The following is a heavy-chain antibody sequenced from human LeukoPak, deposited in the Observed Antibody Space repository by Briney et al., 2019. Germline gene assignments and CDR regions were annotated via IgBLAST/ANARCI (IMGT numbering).Heavy chain of an antibody. V-gene: IGHV1-69*13. J-gene: IGHJ5*02. CDR3: ARDQEGGVGAHTWFDP. CDR1: GGTFSSYA. Sequence: AASVKVSCKASGGTFSSYAISWVRQAPGQGLEWMGGIIPIFGTANYAQKFQGKVTITADGSTSTAYMELSSLRSEDTAVYYCARDQEGGVGAHTWFDPWGQGTLVTVSS. CDR2: IIPIFGTA. D-gene: IGHD1-26*01.